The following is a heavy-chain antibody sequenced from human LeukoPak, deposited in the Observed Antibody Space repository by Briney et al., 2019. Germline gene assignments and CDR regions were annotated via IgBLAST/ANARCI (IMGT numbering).Heavy chain of an antibody. V-gene: IGHV3-30*03. Sequence: PGGSLRLSCAASGFTFSSYGMHWVRQAPGKGLERVAVISYDGSNKYYADSVKGRFTISRDNSKNTLYLQMNSLRAEDTAVYYCARDLAVRGASLDYWGQGTLVTVSS. CDR2: ISYDGSNK. J-gene: IGHJ4*02. CDR3: ARDLAVRGASLDY. D-gene: IGHD3-10*01. CDR1: GFTFSSYG.